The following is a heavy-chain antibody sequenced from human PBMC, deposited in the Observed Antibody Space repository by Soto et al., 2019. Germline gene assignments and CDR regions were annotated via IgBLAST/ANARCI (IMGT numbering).Heavy chain of an antibody. D-gene: IGHD7-27*01. J-gene: IGHJ4*02. CDR3: ASALGWGSWY. CDR2: INPSGGST. V-gene: IGHV1-46*01. CDR1: GYPFTGYY. Sequence: QVQLVQSGAELKKPGASVKVSCKASGYPFTGYYMHWVRQAPGQGLEWMGIINPSGGSTSYAQKFQGRVTMTRDTSTSTVYMELSSLRSEDTAVYYCASALGWGSWYWGQGTLVTVSS.